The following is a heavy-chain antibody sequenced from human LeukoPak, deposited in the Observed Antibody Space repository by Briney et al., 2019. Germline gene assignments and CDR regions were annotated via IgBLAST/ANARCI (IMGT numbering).Heavy chain of an antibody. CDR3: ARRRADRSYYFDY. Sequence: SETLSLTCTVSGGSISGYYWSWIRQPPGKGLEWIGYICYSGSTDYNPSLKSRVTISVDTSKNQFSLRLTSVTAAGTAVYYCARRRADRSYYFDYWGQGTLVTVSS. D-gene: IGHD3-22*01. J-gene: IGHJ4*02. CDR1: GGSISGYY. CDR2: ICYSGST. V-gene: IGHV4-59*03.